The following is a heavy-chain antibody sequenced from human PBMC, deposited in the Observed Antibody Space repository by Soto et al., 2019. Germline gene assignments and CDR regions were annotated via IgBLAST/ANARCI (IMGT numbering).Heavy chain of an antibody. J-gene: IGHJ6*02. V-gene: IGHV6-1*01. CDR2: TYYRSKWYN. CDR3: ARELWFGEVVYYGMDV. D-gene: IGHD3-10*01. CDR1: GASVSSNSAA. Sequence: SQTLSLTCAISGASVSSNSAAWNWIRQSPSRGLEWLGRTYYRSKWYNDYAVSVKSRITINPDTSKNQFSLQLNSVTPEDTAVYYCARELWFGEVVYYGMDVWGQGTTVTVSS.